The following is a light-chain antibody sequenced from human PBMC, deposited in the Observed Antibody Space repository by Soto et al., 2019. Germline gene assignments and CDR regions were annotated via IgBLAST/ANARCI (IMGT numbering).Light chain of an antibody. V-gene: IGKV3-11*01. CDR2: GAS. CDR3: QHRGRWPRT. J-gene: IGKJ2*01. CDR1: QSVNDY. Sequence: EIVLTQSPATLSLSPGERATLSCRASQSVNDYLAWYQQKPGQAPRLLLYGASNRATGIPVRFSGSGSGTAFTLTISSLEPEDFAVYYCQHRGRWPRTFGQGTKLEIK.